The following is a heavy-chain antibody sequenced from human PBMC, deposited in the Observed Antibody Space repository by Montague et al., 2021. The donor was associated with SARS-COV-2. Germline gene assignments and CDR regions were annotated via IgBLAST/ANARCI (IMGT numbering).Heavy chain of an antibody. CDR1: GFTFSSYD. CDR2: IWYDGSNQ. V-gene: IGHV3-33*08. Sequence: SLRLSCAASGFTFSSYDMHWVRQAPGKGLEWVAVIWYDGSNQYYGDSVKGRFTISRDNSKNTLYLQMNSLRAEDTAVYYCAREYSAPRRFGVYNRYGMDVWGQGTTVTVSS. CDR3: AREYSAPRRFGVYNRYGMDV. D-gene: IGHD3-10*01. J-gene: IGHJ6*02.